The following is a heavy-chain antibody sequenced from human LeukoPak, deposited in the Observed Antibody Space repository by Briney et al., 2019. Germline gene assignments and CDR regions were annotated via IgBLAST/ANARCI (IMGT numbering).Heavy chain of an antibody. V-gene: IGHV3-21*01. CDR3: ARDQRDYYDSSGQPGDFDY. J-gene: IGHJ4*02. CDR2: ISSSSSYI. D-gene: IGHD3-22*01. CDR1: GFTFSSYS. Sequence: PGGSLRLSCAASGFTFSSYSMNWVRQAPGKGLEWVSSISSSSSYIYYADSVKGRFTISRDNAKNSLYLQMNSLRAEDTAGYYCARDQRDYYDSSGQPGDFDYWGQGTLVTVSS.